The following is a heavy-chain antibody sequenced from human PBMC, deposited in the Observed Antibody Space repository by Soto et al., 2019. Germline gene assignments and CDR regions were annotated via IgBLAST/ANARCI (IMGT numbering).Heavy chain of an antibody. CDR1: GGSFSGYY. CDR2: INHSGST. Sequence: SETLSLTCAVYGGSFSGYYWSWIRQPPGKGLEWIGEINHSGSTNYNPSLKSRVTISVDTSKNQFSLKLSSVTAADTAVYYCARAGYYYYYMDVWGKGTTVTVSS. J-gene: IGHJ6*03. CDR3: ARAGYYYYYMDV. V-gene: IGHV4-34*01.